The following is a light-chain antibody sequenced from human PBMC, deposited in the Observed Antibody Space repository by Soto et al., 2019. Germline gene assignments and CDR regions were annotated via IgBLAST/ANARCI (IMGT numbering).Light chain of an antibody. CDR3: QQYGNSPWT. CDR2: VAS. V-gene: IGKV3-20*01. J-gene: IGKJ1*01. CDR1: QRVGSSY. Sequence: EIVLAQSPVTLSLSPGERATLSCRASQRVGSSYLAWYQHKPGQAPRLLIYVASSRATGIPDRFSGSGSGTDFSLTISRLEPEDFAVYYCQQYGNSPWTFGQGTKVDIK.